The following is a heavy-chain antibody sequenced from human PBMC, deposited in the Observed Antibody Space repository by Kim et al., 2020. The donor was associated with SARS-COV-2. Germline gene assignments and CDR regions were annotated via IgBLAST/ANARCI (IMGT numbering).Heavy chain of an antibody. V-gene: IGHV1-18*01. CDR3: ARSEAVTGSAVAYFLH. CDR2: ISIYNGIT. Sequence: ASVKVSCKASGYILSTYDIVWVRQAPGQGLERMGWISIYNGITNYAQKFQGRVSLTADTSTSTVYIELRSLRSDDTAVYYCARSEAVTGSAVAYFLHWGQGTLGTVSS. D-gene: IGHD6-19*01. CDR1: GYILSTYD. J-gene: IGHJ1*01.